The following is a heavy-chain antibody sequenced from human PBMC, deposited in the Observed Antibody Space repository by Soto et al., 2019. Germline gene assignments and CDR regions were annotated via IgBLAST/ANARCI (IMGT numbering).Heavy chain of an antibody. CDR1: GYTFSNYG. CDR2: ISGYNGNT. CDR3: ARKSSSSSWCDS. J-gene: IGHJ5*01. Sequence: ASVKVSCKASGYTFSNYGVIWVRQAPGQGLEWMGWISGYNGNTNYAQNFQGRVTMTADPSTRTAYMDLRSLRSDDTAVYFCARKSSSSSWCDSWGQGTLVTVSS. V-gene: IGHV1-18*01. D-gene: IGHD6-6*01.